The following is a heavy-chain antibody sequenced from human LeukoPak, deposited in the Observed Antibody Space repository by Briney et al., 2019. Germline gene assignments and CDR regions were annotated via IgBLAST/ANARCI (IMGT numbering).Heavy chain of an antibody. V-gene: IGHV3-53*01. CDR2: IYSGGST. Sequence: GGSLRLSCAASGFTASSNYMSWVRQAPGKGLEWVSVIYSGGSTYYADSVKGRFTISRDNSKNTLYLQMNSLRAEDTAVYYCARPNYYCYGMDVWGQGTTVTVSS. J-gene: IGHJ6*02. CDR3: ARPNYYCYGMDV. CDR1: GFTASSNY.